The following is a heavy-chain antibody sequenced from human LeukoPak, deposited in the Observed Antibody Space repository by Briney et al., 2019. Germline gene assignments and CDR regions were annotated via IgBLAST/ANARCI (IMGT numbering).Heavy chain of an antibody. CDR1: GGSISSYY. CDR3: ARDGVAGKDYFDY. J-gene: IGHJ4*02. D-gene: IGHD6-19*01. Sequence: SETLSLTCTVSGGSISSYYWSWIRQPPGKGLEWIGYIYYSGSTNYNPSLKSRVTISVDTSKNQFSLKLSSVTAADTAVYYCARDGVAGKDYFDYWGQGTLVTVSS. V-gene: IGHV4-59*01. CDR2: IYYSGST.